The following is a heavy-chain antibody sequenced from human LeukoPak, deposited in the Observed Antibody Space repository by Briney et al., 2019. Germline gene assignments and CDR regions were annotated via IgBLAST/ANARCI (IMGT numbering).Heavy chain of an antibody. V-gene: IGHV1-46*01. CDR2: ISPSDDST. CDR3: ARTHCSSTSCAIDY. CDR1: GYTFTSYY. D-gene: IGHD2-2*01. J-gene: IGHJ4*02. Sequence: ASVKVSCKASGYTFTSYYIHWVRQAPGQGLEWMGIISPSDDSTSYAQTFQGRVTMTRDTSTSTVYMELRSLTSEDTAVYYCARTHCSSTSCAIDYWGQGTLVTVSS.